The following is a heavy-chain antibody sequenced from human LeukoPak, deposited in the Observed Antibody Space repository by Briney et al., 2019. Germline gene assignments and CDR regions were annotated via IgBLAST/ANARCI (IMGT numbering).Heavy chain of an antibody. J-gene: IGHJ4*02. Sequence: GASVKVSCKASGYTFTTYYMLWVRQAPGQGLEWMGMINPSGGGTSYAQKFQGRVTMTRDTSTSTVYMDLSSLRSEDTAVYFCARGHTTSSPDYWGQGTLVTVSS. D-gene: IGHD1-1*01. CDR1: GYTFTTYY. CDR2: INPSGGGT. CDR3: ARGHTTSSPDY. V-gene: IGHV1-46*01.